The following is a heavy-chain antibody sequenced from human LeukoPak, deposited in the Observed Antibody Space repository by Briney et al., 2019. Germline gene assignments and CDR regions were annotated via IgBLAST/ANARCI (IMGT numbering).Heavy chain of an antibody. CDR1: GYTFTSYD. CDR2: MNPNSGNT. D-gene: IGHD4-17*01. Sequence: ASVKVSCKASGYTFTSYDINWVRQAPGQGLEWMGWMNPNSGNTGYAQKFQGRVTMTRNTSISIAYVELGSLRSEDTAVYYCATDTTVTPFWGQGTLVTVPS. CDR3: ATDTTVTPF. J-gene: IGHJ4*02. V-gene: IGHV1-8*01.